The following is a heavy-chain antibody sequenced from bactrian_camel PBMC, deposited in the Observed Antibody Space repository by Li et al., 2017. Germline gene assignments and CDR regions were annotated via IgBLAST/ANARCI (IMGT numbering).Heavy chain of an antibody. Sequence: DVQLVESGGGSVQAGGSLRLSCAASGFTFSMGWFRQAPGKEREGVAAIRDGSTYLADSVKGRFTISRDSAKNTVYLQMNSLKPEDTAKYYCAADWCPDLTGPPGIDYNMRPRFEGQGTQVTVS. V-gene: IGHV3S67*01. J-gene: IGHJ4*01. CDR2: IRDGST. CDR1: GFTFS. D-gene: IGHD4*01.